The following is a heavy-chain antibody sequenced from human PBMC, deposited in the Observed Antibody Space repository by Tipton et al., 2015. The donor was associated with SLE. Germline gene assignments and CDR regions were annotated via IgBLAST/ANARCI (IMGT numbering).Heavy chain of an antibody. D-gene: IGHD1-26*01. V-gene: IGHV3-7*01. CDR1: GFTFSSYW. Sequence: SLRLSCAASGFTFSSYWMSWVRQTPGKGLEWVANIKEDGSDKYYVDSVKGRFTSSRDNAKNSLWLQMNSLRAEDTAIYYCARDGGSLEDYMDVWGKGTTVTVSS. CDR3: ARDGGSLEDYMDV. CDR2: IKEDGSDK. J-gene: IGHJ6*03.